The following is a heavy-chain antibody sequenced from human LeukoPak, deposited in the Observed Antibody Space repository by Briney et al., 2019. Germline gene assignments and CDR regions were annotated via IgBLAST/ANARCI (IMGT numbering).Heavy chain of an antibody. J-gene: IGHJ4*02. CDR3: AKLSVSKHRIGGVVAATTGFDY. CDR2: ISYDGSNK. V-gene: IGHV3-30*18. D-gene: IGHD2-15*01. CDR1: GFTFSSYG. Sequence: PGGSLRLSCAASGFTFSSYGMHWVRQAPGKGLEWVAVISYDGSNKYYADSVKGRFTISRDNSKNTLYLQMNSLRAEDTAVYYCAKLSVSKHRIGGVVAATTGFDYWGQGTLVTVSS.